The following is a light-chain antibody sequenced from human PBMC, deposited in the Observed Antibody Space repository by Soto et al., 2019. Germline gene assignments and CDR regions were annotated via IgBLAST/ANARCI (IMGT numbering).Light chain of an antibody. V-gene: IGKV3-11*01. Sequence: EIVLSQSPATLSLSPGERATLSCRASQSVSISLAWYQQKPGQAPRLLIYDASNRATGVPARFSGSGSGTDFTLTISSLEPEDFAVYYCQQYGSSLTFGQGTRLEI. CDR3: QQYGSSLT. J-gene: IGKJ5*01. CDR1: QSVSIS. CDR2: DAS.